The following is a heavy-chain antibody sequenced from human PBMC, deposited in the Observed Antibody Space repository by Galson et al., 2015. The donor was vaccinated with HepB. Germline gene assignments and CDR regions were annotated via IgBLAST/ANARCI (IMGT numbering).Heavy chain of an antibody. V-gene: IGHV3-21*01. CDR1: GFTFSSYS. D-gene: IGHD5-18*01. J-gene: IGHJ4*02. CDR2: ISSSSSYI. Sequence: SLRLSCAASGFTFSSYSMNWVRQAPGKGLGWVSSISSSSSYIYYADSVKGRFTISRDNAKNSLYLQMNSLRAEDTAVYYCARDLYTAMATGYWGQGTLVTVSS. CDR3: ARDLYTAMATGY.